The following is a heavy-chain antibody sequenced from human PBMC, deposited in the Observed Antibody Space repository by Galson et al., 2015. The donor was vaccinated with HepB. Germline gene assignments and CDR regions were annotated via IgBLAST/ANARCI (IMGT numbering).Heavy chain of an antibody. J-gene: IGHJ6*02. CDR3: ARDKEPNYGSYGMDV. D-gene: IGHD4/OR15-4a*01. CDR2: IYYSGST. CDR1: GGSISSGGYY. V-gene: IGHV4-31*03. Sequence: TLSLTCTVSGGSISSGGYYWSWIRQHPGTGLEWIGYIYYSGSTYYNPSLKSRVTISVDTSKNQFSLKLSSVTAADTAVYYCARDKEPNYGSYGMDVWGQGTTVTVSS.